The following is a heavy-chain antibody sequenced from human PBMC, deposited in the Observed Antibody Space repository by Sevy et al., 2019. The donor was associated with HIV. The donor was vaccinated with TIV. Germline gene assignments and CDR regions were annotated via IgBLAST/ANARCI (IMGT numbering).Heavy chain of an antibody. J-gene: IGHJ4*02. Sequence: GGSLRLSCAASGFVFSSYTMNWVRQSPGKGLEWVSSISSSSRYILYADSVKGRFTISRDYARNSLYLQMNRLRAEDTAVYYCARDMAYGSGSIVYDYWGQGTLVTVSS. CDR3: ARDMAYGSGSIVYDY. CDR1: GFVFSSYT. V-gene: IGHV3-21*01. D-gene: IGHD3-10*01. CDR2: ISSSSRYI.